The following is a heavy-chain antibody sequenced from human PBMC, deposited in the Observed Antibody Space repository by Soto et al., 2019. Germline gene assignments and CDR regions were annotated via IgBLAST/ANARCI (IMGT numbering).Heavy chain of an antibody. J-gene: IGHJ4*02. CDR3: ARDYGDYSFFFDY. Sequence: QVQLQESGPGLVKPSETLSLTCTVSGGSITTYQWSWIRQPPGKGLEWIGGYSGLTNYNPSLASRATISVDHSKNQFFLTLRSVTAADTAVYYCARDYGDYSFFFDYWGQGALVTVSS. CDR1: GGSITTYQ. CDR2: GYSGLT. V-gene: IGHV4-59*01. D-gene: IGHD4-17*01.